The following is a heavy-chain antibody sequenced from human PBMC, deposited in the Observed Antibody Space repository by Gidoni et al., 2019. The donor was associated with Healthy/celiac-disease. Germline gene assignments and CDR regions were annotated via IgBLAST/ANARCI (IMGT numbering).Heavy chain of an antibody. CDR1: GFTFSSYG. D-gene: IGHD3-3*01. J-gene: IGHJ4*02. Sequence: QVQLVESGGGVVQPGRSLRLSCAASGFTFSSYGRHWVRPAPGKGLEWVAVISYDGSNNYYADSVKGRFTISRDNSKNTLYLQMNSLRAEDTAVYYCAKDRRFLEWLFGEGADYWGQGTLVTVSS. CDR2: ISYDGSNN. V-gene: IGHV3-30*18. CDR3: AKDRRFLEWLFGEGADY.